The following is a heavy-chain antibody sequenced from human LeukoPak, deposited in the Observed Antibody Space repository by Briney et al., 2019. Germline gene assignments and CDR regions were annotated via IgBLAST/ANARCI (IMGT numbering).Heavy chain of an antibody. D-gene: IGHD3-16*01. J-gene: IGHJ4*02. V-gene: IGHV6-1*01. CDR1: GDSVSSNTTA. CDR2: TYYRSKWYN. Sequence: HSQTLSLTCAISGDSVSSNTTAWNWIRQSPSRGLEWLGRTYYRSKWYNGYALSVKSRITINPDTSKNQFSLQLNSATPEDTAVYYCARGGGAFDYWGQGTLVTVSS. CDR3: ARGGGAFDY.